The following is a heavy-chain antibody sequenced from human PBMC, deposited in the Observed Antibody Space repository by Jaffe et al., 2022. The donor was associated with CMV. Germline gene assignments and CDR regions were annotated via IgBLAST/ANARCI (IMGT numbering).Heavy chain of an antibody. CDR3: ARGVLTGKMRGVDYYYGLDV. CDR1: GFTFSDYY. J-gene: IGHJ6*02. Sequence: QVQLVESGGGLVKPGGSLRLSCAASGFTFSDYYMSWTRQAPGKGLEWVSDINSSGSRTYYADSVKGRFTISRDNAKNSLYLQMNSLRAEDTAVYYCARGVLTGKMRGVDYYYGLDVWGQGTTVTVSS. CDR2: INSSGSRT. D-gene: IGHD3-10*01. V-gene: IGHV3-11*01.